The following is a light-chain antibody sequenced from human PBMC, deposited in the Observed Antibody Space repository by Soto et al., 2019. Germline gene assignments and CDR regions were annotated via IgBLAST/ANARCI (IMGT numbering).Light chain of an antibody. CDR3: SSFRV. CDR1: SSDVGGYKY. V-gene: IGLV2-14*01. Sequence: QSVLTQPASVSGSPGQSITVSCTGTSSDVGGYKYVSWYQQHPGKAPKLLIYEVESRPSGVSSRFSGSKSGNTASLTISGLQAEDEADYYCSSFRVFGTGTKGTVL. CDR2: EVE. J-gene: IGLJ1*01.